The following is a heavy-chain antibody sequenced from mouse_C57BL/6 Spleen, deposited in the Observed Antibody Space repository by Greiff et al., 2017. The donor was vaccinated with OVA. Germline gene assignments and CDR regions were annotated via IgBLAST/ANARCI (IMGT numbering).Heavy chain of an antibody. D-gene: IGHD2-1*01. J-gene: IGHJ3*01. CDR1: GYTFTDYN. V-gene: IGHV1-18*01. CDR2: INPNNGGT. Sequence: EVQGVESGPELVKPGASVKIPCKASGYTFTDYNMDWVKQSHGKSLEWIGDINPNNGGTIYNQKFKGKATLTVDKSSSTAYMELRSLTSEDTAVYYCGYGNFAYWGQGTLVTVSA. CDR3: GYGNFAY.